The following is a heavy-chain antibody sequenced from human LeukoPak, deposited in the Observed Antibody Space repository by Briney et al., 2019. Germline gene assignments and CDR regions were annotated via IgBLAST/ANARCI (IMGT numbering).Heavy chain of an antibody. CDR1: GGSISSHY. Sequence: SETLSLTCTVSGGSISSHYWSWIRQPPGKGLEWIGYIYYSGSTNYNPSLKSRVTISVDTSKNQFSLKLSSVTAADAAVYYCAREDYDFWSGHNWFDPWGQGTLVTVSS. CDR2: IYYSGST. J-gene: IGHJ5*02. V-gene: IGHV4-59*11. CDR3: AREDYDFWSGHNWFDP. D-gene: IGHD3-3*01.